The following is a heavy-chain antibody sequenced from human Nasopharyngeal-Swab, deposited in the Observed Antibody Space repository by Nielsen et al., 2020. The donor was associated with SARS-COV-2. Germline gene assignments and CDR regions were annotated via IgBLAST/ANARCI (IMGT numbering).Heavy chain of an antibody. CDR2: ISSRSSYI. V-gene: IGHV3-21*01. D-gene: IGHD3-3*01. CDR3: ARDGLDYDFWSAYFMDV. CDR1: GFTFNNYN. J-gene: IGHJ6*02. Sequence: GESVDMSWAGSGFTFNNYNFNWVRQAPGKGLEWVSSISSRSSYIYYADSVKGRFTISRDNAKNSLYLQMNSLRAEDTAVYYCARDGLDYDFWSAYFMDVWGQGTTVTVSS.